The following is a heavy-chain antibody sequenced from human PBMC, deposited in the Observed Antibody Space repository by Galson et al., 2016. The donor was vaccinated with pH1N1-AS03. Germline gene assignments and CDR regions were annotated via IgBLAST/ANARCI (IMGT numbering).Heavy chain of an antibody. CDR1: GAIFRDHD. CDR2: VNWDGDCT. Sequence: SLRLSCAVSGAIFRDHDMNWVRQAPGKGLEWVAYVNWDGDCTEFGEFAKGRVTIARDNAKNFVHLQMNSLRAEDTGIYYCVTGRDGSNYLRSWGQGTPVIVSS. V-gene: IGHV3-20*04. CDR3: VTGRDGSNYLRS. D-gene: IGHD5-24*01. J-gene: IGHJ4*02.